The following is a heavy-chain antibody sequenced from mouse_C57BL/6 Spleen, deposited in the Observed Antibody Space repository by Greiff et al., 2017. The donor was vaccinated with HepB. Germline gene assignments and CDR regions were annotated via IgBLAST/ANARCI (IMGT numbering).Heavy chain of an antibody. Sequence: QLQQPGAELVKPGASVKMSCKASGYTFTSYWITWVKQRPGQGLEWIGDIYPGSGSTNYNEKFKSKATLTVDTSSSTAYMQLSSLTSEDSAVYYCARRDYGSSLYWYFDVWGTGTTVTVSS. J-gene: IGHJ1*03. CDR3: ARRDYGSSLYWYFDV. CDR1: GYTFTSYW. CDR2: IYPGSGST. D-gene: IGHD1-1*01. V-gene: IGHV1-55*01.